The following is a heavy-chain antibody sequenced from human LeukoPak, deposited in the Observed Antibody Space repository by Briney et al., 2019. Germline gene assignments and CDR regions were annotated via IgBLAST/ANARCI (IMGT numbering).Heavy chain of an antibody. CDR3: AKSLDYGGNRARLDF. D-gene: IGHD4-23*01. V-gene: IGHV3-23*01. CDR1: GFTFSSYG. Sequence: GGSLRLSCAGSGFTFSSYGMSWVRQAPGKGLEWVSAISGSGGNTYYADSVKGRFTISRDNSKNTLYLQMNSLRVDDTAVYYCAKSLDYGGNRARLDFWGQGTLVTVSS. CDR2: ISGSGGNT. J-gene: IGHJ4*02.